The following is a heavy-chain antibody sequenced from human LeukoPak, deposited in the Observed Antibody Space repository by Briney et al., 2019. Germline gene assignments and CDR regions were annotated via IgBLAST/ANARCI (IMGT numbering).Heavy chain of an antibody. V-gene: IGHV3-21*01. CDR1: GFTFSSYS. J-gene: IGHJ5*02. CDR3: ARDDSSSWYDFWFDP. Sequence: GGSLRLSCAASGFTFSSYSMNWVRQAPGKGLEWVSSIISSSSYIYYADSVKGRFTISRDNAKNSLYLQMNSLRAEDTAVYYCARDDSSSWYDFWFDPWGQGTLVTVSS. D-gene: IGHD6-13*01. CDR2: IISSSSYI.